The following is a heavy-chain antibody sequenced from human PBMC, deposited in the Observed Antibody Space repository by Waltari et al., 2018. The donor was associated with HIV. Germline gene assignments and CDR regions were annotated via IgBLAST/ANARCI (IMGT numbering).Heavy chain of an antibody. V-gene: IGHV3-7*04. J-gene: IGHJ4*02. D-gene: IGHD3-10*01. CDR3: ARGGFYGSGSKVN. CDR2: IKQDGSEK. CDR1: GFTFRSYW. Sequence: EVQLVESGGGLVQLGGSLRLSCAASGFTFRSYWMSWVRQAPGKGLEGVANIKQDGSEKYYVDSVNDRFTISRDNAENSLYLQMNSLRAEDTAVYYCARGGFYGSGSKVNWGQGTLVTVSS.